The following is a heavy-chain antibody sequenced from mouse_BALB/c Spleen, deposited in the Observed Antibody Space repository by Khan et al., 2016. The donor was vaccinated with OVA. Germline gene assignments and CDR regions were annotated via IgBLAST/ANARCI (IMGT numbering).Heavy chain of an antibody. CDR2: IWGGGST. D-gene: IGHD1-1*01. CDR1: GFSLTDYG. Sequence: VQLQESGPGLVAPSQSLSITCTVSGFSLTDYGVSWIRQPPGKGLEWLGVIWGGGSTYYNSALKSRLIISKDNSKSQVFLKMSSLQTDDTAMYYCAKGVWSYYFALDYCGQGTSVTVSS. V-gene: IGHV2-6-5*01. CDR3: AKGVWSYYFALDY. J-gene: IGHJ4*01.